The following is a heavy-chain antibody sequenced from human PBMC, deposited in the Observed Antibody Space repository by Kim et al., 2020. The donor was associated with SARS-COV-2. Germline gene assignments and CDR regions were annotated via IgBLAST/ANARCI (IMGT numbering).Heavy chain of an antibody. V-gene: IGHV1-69*01. Sequence: KFQGRVTITADESTSTAYMELSSLRSEDTAVYYCAREPNIAAAGTRWFDPWGQGTLVTVSS. CDR3: AREPNIAAAGTRWFDP. D-gene: IGHD6-13*01. J-gene: IGHJ5*02.